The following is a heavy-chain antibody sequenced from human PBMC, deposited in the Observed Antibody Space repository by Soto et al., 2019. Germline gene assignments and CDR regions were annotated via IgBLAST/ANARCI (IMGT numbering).Heavy chain of an antibody. J-gene: IGHJ6*02. Sequence: GGSLRLSCAASGFTFSSYSMNWVRQAPGKGLEWVSYISSSSSTIYYADSVKGRFTISRDNAKNSLYLQMNSLRDEDTAVYYCARGPNFWSGYHKGNYGMDVWGQGTTVTVSS. CDR2: ISSSSSTI. V-gene: IGHV3-48*02. CDR1: GFTFSSYS. CDR3: ARGPNFWSGYHKGNYGMDV. D-gene: IGHD3-3*01.